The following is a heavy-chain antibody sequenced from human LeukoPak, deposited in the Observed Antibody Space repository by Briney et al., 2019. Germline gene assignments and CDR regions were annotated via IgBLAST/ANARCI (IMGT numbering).Heavy chain of an antibody. CDR3: ARASFDY. CDR1: GFTFSSHW. J-gene: IGHJ4*02. Sequence: PGGSLRLSCAASGFTFSSHWMSWVRQAPGKGLEWVANIKQDGSEKYYVDSVKGRFTISRDNAKNSLYLQMNSLRAEDTAVYYCARASFDYWGQGTLVTVSS. V-gene: IGHV3-7*04. CDR2: IKQDGSEK.